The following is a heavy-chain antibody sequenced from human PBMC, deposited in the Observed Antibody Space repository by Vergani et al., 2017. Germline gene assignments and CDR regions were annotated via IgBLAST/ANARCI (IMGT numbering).Heavy chain of an antibody. J-gene: IGHJ6*02. CDR3: ANANPQNSGYDYLCYCHAIDV. D-gene: IGHD5-12*01. Sequence: EVQLLESGGDLVQPGGSLRLSCAASGFTFNHYAMNWVRQAPGKGLEWVSGISGSGGSTYYAGSVKGRFTISRDSSKNTLCLQMNSLSAGDTAVYYCANANPQNSGYDYLCYCHAIDVWGQGTTVTVSS. CDR2: ISGSGGST. CDR1: GFTFNHYA. V-gene: IGHV3-23*01.